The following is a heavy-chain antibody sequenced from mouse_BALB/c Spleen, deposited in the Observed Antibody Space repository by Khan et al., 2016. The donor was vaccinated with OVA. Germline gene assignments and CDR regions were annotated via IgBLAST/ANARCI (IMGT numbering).Heavy chain of an antibody. CDR2: ILPGRGNS. CDR3: ARGAGTTNGMDY. J-gene: IGHJ4*01. CDR1: GYTFSSYW. Sequence: QVQLQQSGAELMKPGASVKISCKATGYTFSSYWIEWVKQRPGHGLEWIGEILPGRGNSNYNEKFKDKATFTADTSSNIAYMQLRSLTSEDSAVYYCARGAGTTNGMDYWGQGTSVTVSS. V-gene: IGHV1-9*01. D-gene: IGHD4-1*01.